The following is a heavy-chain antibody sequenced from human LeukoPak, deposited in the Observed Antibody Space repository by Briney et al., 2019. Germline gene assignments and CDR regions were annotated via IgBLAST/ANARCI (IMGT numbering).Heavy chain of an antibody. CDR2: INHSGSS. CDR3: ASDDLTSGWSFDD. Sequence: KPSETLSLTCAVYGGSFGGYYWSWIRQPPGKGLEWIGEINHSGSSNYNPSLKSRVTILVDTSKNQFSLNLNSVTAADTAVYCCASDDLTSGWSFDDWGQGTLVTVSS. CDR1: GGSFGGYY. J-gene: IGHJ4*02. V-gene: IGHV4-34*01. D-gene: IGHD6-19*01.